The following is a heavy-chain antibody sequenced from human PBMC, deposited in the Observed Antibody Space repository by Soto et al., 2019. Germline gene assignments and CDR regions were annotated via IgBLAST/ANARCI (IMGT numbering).Heavy chain of an antibody. CDR2: IYYSGST. CDR1: GGSISSSSYY. D-gene: IGHD6-19*01. V-gene: IGHV4-39*01. CDR3: ARPSGIAVAAPGGAFDI. Sequence: SETLSLTCTVSGGSISSSSYYWGWIRQPPGKGLEWIGSIYYSGSTYYNPSLKSRVTISVDTSKNQFSLKLSSVTAADTAVYYCARPSGIAVAAPGGAFDIWGQGTMVTVSS. J-gene: IGHJ3*02.